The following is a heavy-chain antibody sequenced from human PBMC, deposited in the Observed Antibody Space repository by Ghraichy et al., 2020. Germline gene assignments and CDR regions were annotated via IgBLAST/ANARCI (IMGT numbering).Heavy chain of an antibody. CDR2: ISKSSSTI. D-gene: IGHD3-10*01. CDR3: AREGRYVTIYFYYMDV. V-gene: IGHV3-11*04. Sequence: GGSLRLSCAASGFTFSDYYMTWIRQAPGKGLEWVSYISKSSSTIYYADFVKGRFTISRDNAKNSLYLQMNSLRAEDTAVYYCAREGRYVTIYFYYMDVWGKGTTVTVSS. CDR1: GFTFSDYY. J-gene: IGHJ6*03.